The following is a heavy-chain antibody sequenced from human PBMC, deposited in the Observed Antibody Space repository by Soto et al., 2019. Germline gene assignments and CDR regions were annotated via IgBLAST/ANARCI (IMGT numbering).Heavy chain of an antibody. CDR3: AKGLPGYYDYVWGSYRYDYFDY. Sequence: PGGSLRLSCAASGFTFSSYAMSWVRQAPGKGLEWVSAISGSGGSTYYADSVKGRFTISRDNSKNTLYLQMNSLRAEDTAVYYCAKGLPGYYDYVWGSYRYDYFDYWGQGTLVTVSS. D-gene: IGHD3-16*02. J-gene: IGHJ4*02. CDR1: GFTFSSYA. CDR2: ISGSGGST. V-gene: IGHV3-23*01.